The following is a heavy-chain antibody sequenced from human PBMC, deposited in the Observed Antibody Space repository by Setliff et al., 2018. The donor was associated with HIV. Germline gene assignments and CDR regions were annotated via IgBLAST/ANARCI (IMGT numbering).Heavy chain of an antibody. CDR3: ARTRGYTYGYNYLLREDY. D-gene: IGHD5-18*01. Sequence: SETLSLTCTVFGGSISSSSYYWGWIRQPPGKGLEWIGSIYFSGRTYYNPSLKSRVTISVDTSKNQFSLKLNSVTAADTAVYYCARTRGYTYGYNYLLREDYWGQGTLVTVSS. V-gene: IGHV4-39*01. CDR2: IYFSGRT. CDR1: GGSISSSSYY. J-gene: IGHJ4*02.